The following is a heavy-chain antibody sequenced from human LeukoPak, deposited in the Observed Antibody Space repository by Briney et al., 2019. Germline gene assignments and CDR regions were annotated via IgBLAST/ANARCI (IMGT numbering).Heavy chain of an antibody. J-gene: IGHJ4*02. Sequence: GASVKVSCKASGYTFTNYFIHWVRQAPGQGLEWMGLINPSDGSTSYAQNFQGRITMTRDTSTSTVYMELSSLRSEDTAVYYCARGRREKSSTSCFDYWGQGTLVTVSS. CDR2: INPSDGST. D-gene: IGHD2-2*01. V-gene: IGHV1-46*01. CDR3: ARGRREKSSTSCFDY. CDR1: GYTFTNYF.